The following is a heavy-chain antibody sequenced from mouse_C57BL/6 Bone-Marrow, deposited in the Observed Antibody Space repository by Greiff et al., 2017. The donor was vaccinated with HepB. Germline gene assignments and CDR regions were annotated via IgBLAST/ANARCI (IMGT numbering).Heavy chain of an antibody. CDR2: IDPANGNT. J-gene: IGHJ4*01. D-gene: IGHD2-4*01. CDR1: GFNIKNTY. CDR3: ALALTSTMITTTRYYYAMDY. Sequence: EVKLVESVAELVRPGASVKLSCTASGFNIKNTYMHWVKQRPEQGLEWIGRIDPANGNTKYAPKFQGKATITADTSSNTAYLQLSSLTSEDTAIYYCALALTSTMITTTRYYYAMDYWGQGTAVTVSS. V-gene: IGHV14-3*01.